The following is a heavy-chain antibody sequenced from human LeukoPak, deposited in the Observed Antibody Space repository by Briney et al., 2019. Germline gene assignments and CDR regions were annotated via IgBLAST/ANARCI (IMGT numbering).Heavy chain of an antibody. CDR2: ISSSSSYI. Sequence: GGSLRLSCVVSGFTFSTFTMNWVRQAPGKGLEWVSCISSSSSYIYYADSVKGRFTISRDNAKNSLYLQMNSLRAEDTAVYYCARVWTGQWPPHYYYMDVWGKGTTVTVSS. CDR3: ARVWTGQWPPHYYYMDV. V-gene: IGHV3-21*01. J-gene: IGHJ6*03. CDR1: GFTFSTFT. D-gene: IGHD6-19*01.